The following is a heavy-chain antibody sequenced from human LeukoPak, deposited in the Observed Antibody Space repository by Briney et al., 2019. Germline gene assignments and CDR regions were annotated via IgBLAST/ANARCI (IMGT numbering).Heavy chain of an antibody. D-gene: IGHD2-2*01. CDR3: ARDSGGWGCSSTSCYDYYFDY. CDR1: GFTFSSYS. V-gene: IGHV3-30*03. J-gene: IGHJ4*02. Sequence: GGSLRLSCAASGFTFSSYSMNWVRQAPGKGLEWVAVISYDGSNKYYADSVKGRYTISRDNSKNTLYLQMNSLRAEDTAVYYCARDSGGWGCSSTSCYDYYFDYWGQGTLVTVSS. CDR2: ISYDGSNK.